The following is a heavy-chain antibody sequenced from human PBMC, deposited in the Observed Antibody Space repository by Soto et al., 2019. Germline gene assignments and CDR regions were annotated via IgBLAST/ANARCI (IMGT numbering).Heavy chain of an antibody. Sequence: QVQLVQSGAEVKKPGASVKVSCKASGYTFTSYAMHWVRQAPGQRLEWMGWINAGNGNTKYSQKFQGRVTITRDTSASTAYMELSSLRSEDTAVYYCARDGGQRSDYYYYGMDVWGQGTTVTVSS. CDR3: ARDGGQRSDYYYYGMDV. D-gene: IGHD3-16*01. V-gene: IGHV1-3*01. J-gene: IGHJ6*02. CDR1: GYTFTSYA. CDR2: INAGNGNT.